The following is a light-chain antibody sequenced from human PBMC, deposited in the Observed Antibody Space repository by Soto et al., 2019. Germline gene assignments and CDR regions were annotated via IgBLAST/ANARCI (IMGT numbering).Light chain of an antibody. CDR3: QQRSNWPPLT. V-gene: IGKV3-11*01. Sequence: EIVLTQSPATLSLSPGERATLSCRASQSIMIYLAWYQQKPGQAPRLLIYDASNRATGVPTRFSGSGSGTDFTLTISRLETEDFAVYYCQQRSNWPPLTFGGGTKVEI. J-gene: IGKJ4*02. CDR2: DAS. CDR1: QSIMIY.